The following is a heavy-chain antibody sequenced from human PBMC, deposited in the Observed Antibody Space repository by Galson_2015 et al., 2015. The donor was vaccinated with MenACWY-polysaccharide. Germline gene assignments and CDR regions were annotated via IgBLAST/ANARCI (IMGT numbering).Heavy chain of an antibody. J-gene: IGHJ6*01. CDR1: GFTFSSYS. Sequence: SLRLSCAASGFTFSSYSMNWVRQAPGKGLEWVSYISSSSSTIYYADSAKGRFTISRDNAKNSLFLQMNSLRAGDTAVYYCARLHCSSTSCYPTDYYYYG. D-gene: IGHD2-2*01. CDR2: ISSSSSTI. CDR3: ARLHCSSTSCYPTDYYYYG. V-gene: IGHV3-48*01.